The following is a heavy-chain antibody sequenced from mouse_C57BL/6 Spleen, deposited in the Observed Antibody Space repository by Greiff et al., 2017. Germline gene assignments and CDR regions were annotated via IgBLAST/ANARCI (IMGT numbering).Heavy chain of an antibody. Sequence: VHVKQSGPELVKPGASVKISCKASGYSFTDYNMNWVKQSNGKSLEWIGVINPNYGTTSYNQKFKGKATLTVDQSSSTAYMQLNSLTSEDSAVYYCASLLWLRRDYFDYWGQGTTLTVSS. D-gene: IGHD2-9*01. CDR1: GYSFTDYN. V-gene: IGHV1-39*01. CDR3: ASLLWLRRDYFDY. J-gene: IGHJ2*01. CDR2: INPNYGTT.